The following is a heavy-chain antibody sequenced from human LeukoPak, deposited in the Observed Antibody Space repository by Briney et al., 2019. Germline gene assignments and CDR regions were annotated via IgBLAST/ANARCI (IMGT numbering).Heavy chain of an antibody. CDR3: ARQPNGVIKGTTNFYYYMDV. V-gene: IGHV1-69*13. CDR1: GGTFISYA. D-gene: IGHD3-10*01. J-gene: IGHJ6*03. CDR2: ISPILGTA. Sequence: VASVKVSCKASGGTFISYASSGVRQAPGRGREWVGGISPILGTANYAQKFQCRVTITADESTSTAYMELSSLIPEDTAVYYCARQPNGVIKGTTNFYYYMDVWGQGTTVTVSS.